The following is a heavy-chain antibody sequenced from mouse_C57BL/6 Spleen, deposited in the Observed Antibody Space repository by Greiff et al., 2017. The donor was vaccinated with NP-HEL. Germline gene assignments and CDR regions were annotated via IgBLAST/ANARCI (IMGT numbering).Heavy chain of an antibody. D-gene: IGHD2-3*01. CDR2: IYPGDGDT. CDR1: GYAFSSSW. CDR3: ASPIYDGYAWFAY. Sequence: VQLQQPGPELVKPGASVKISCKASGYAFSSSWMNWVKQRPGQGLEWIGRIYPGDGDTNYNGKFKGKATLTADKSSSTAYMQLSSLTSEDSAVYFCASPIYDGYAWFAYWGQGTLVTVSA. J-gene: IGHJ3*01. V-gene: IGHV1-82*01.